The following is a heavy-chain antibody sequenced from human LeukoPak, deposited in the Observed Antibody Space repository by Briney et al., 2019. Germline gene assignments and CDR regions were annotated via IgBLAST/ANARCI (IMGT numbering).Heavy chain of an antibody. V-gene: IGHV3-30*18. Sequence: GRSLRLSCEASGFTFTTFGMHWARQAPGKGLEWLAFIEYNGATKDYADSVKGRFTISRDNSKNTVSLQMNSLRAEDTALYYCAKDIRRGYNFGYDQFAYWGQGILVTVSS. CDR2: IEYNGATK. J-gene: IGHJ4*02. CDR3: AKDIRRGYNFGYDQFAY. CDR1: GFTFTTFG. D-gene: IGHD5-18*01.